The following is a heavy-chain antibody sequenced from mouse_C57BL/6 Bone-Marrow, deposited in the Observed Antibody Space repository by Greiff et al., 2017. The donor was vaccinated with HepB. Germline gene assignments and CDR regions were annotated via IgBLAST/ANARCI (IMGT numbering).Heavy chain of an antibody. V-gene: IGHV1-53*01. CDR3: AYGGVTTRDAMDY. CDR2: INPSNGGT. J-gene: IGHJ4*01. Sequence: VQLQQSGTELVKPGASVKLSCKASGYTFTSYWMHWVKQRPGQGLEWIGNINPSNGGTNYNEKFKSKATLTVDKSSSTAYMQLSSLTSEDSAVYYCAYGGVTTRDAMDYWGQGTSVTVSS. D-gene: IGHD2-2*01. CDR1: GYTFTSYW.